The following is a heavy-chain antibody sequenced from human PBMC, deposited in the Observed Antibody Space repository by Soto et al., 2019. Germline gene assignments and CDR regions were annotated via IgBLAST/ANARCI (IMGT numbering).Heavy chain of an antibody. CDR2: INPFPTSGST. Sequence: ASVKVSCKASEYIFTNYYIHWVRQAPGQGLEWMAIINPFPTSGSTNYAQKFQGRVTMTRDTSMSTAYLELSSLRSEDTAVYYCASRSCSGGSCYRRGPLDYWGQGTLVTVSS. J-gene: IGHJ4*02. CDR3: ASRSCSGGSCYRRGPLDY. CDR1: EYIFTNYY. D-gene: IGHD2-15*01. V-gene: IGHV1-46*01.